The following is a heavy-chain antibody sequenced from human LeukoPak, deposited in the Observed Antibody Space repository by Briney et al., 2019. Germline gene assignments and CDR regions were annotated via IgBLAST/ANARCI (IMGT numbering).Heavy chain of an antibody. J-gene: IGHJ5*02. CDR3: AGTHPRDNWFDP. CDR2: IYYSGST. CDR1: GGSISSYY. V-gene: IGHV4-59*01. D-gene: IGHD3/OR15-3a*01. Sequence: SETLSLTCTVSGGSISSYYWSWIRQPPGKGLEWIGYIYYSGSTNYNPSLKSRVTISVDTSKNQFSLKLSSVTAADTAVYYCAGTHPRDNWFDPWGQGTLVTVSS.